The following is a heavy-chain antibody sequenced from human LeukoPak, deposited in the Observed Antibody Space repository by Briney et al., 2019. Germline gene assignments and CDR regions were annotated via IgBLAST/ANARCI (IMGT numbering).Heavy chain of an antibody. V-gene: IGHV1-69*13. CDR2: IIPIFGTA. Sequence: SVKVSCKASGGTFSSYAISWVRQAPGHGLEWMGGIIPIFGTANYAQKFQGRVTITADESTSTAYMELSSLRSEDTAVYYCARNRVRGVYYYYMDVWGKGTTVTISS. J-gene: IGHJ6*03. D-gene: IGHD3-10*01. CDR3: ARNRVRGVYYYYMDV. CDR1: GGTFSSYA.